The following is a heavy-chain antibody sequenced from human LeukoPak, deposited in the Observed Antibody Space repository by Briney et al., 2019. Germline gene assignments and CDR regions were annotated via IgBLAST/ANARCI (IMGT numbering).Heavy chain of an antibody. CDR2: ISWNSGSI. J-gene: IGHJ3*02. D-gene: IGHD2-2*01. Sequence: PGGSLRLSCAASGFTFDDYAMHWVRQAPGKGLEWVSGISWNSGSIGYADSVKGRFTISRDNAKKSLYLQMNSLRVEDTAVYYCTRDLGGPAALDAFDIWGQGTMVTVSS. CDR3: TRDLGGPAALDAFDI. V-gene: IGHV3-9*01. CDR1: GFTFDDYA.